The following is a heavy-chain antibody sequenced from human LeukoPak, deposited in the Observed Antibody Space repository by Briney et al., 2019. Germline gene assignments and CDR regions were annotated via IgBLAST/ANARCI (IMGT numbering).Heavy chain of an antibody. CDR1: GFTFDDYA. V-gene: IGHV3-9*01. D-gene: IGHD3-22*01. J-gene: IGHJ4*02. Sequence: GRSLRLSCAASGFTFDDYAMHWVRQAPGKGLEWVSGISWNSGSIGYADSVKGRFTISRDNAKNSLYLQMNSLRDEDTAVYYCARNYYDSYFDYWGQGTLVTVSS. CDR3: ARNYYDSYFDY. CDR2: ISWNSGSI.